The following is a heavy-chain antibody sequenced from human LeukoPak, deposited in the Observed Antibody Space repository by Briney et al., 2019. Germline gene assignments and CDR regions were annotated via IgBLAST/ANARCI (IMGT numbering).Heavy chain of an antibody. D-gene: IGHD4-17*01. CDR1: GFTFSSYA. J-gene: IGHJ4*02. V-gene: IGHV3-30*04. CDR3: AGDYGDYVQPLDY. Sequence: PGGSLRLSCAASGFTFSSYAMHWVRQAPGKGLEWVAVISYDGSNKYYADSVKGRFTISRDNSKNTLYLQMNSLRAEDTAVYYCAGDYGDYVQPLDYWGQGTLVTVSS. CDR2: ISYDGSNK.